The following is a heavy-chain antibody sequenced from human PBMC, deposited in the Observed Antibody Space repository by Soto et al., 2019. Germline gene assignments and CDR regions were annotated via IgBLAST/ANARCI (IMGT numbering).Heavy chain of an antibody. CDR3: ATDLQLDVRGWFDP. Sequence: PSETLSLTCTVSGGSVNSTSYYWAWIRQTPRQGLEWIGSIYSSGSTYYTPSLRSRATISLDTSKNQFSLNLRSVTASDTAVYYCATDLQLDVRGWFDPWGQGTLVTVSS. CDR2: IYSSGST. V-gene: IGHV4-39*01. J-gene: IGHJ5*02. CDR1: GGSVNSTSYY. D-gene: IGHD1-1*01.